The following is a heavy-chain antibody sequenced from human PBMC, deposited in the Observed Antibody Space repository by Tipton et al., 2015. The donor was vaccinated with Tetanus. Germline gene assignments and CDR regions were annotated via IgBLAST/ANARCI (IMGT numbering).Heavy chain of an antibody. Sequence: TLSLTCTVSGGSISTYHWNWIRQSPGKGLEWIGYIDYFGTTKYNPSLKSRVAISVDTSKNQFSLRLNSVSAADTAVYYCARGAIFGVLTYRAFDIWGQGTMVTVSS. V-gene: IGHV4-59*01. CDR2: IDYFGTT. CDR3: ARGAIFGVLTYRAFDI. J-gene: IGHJ3*02. D-gene: IGHD3-3*01. CDR1: GGSISTYH.